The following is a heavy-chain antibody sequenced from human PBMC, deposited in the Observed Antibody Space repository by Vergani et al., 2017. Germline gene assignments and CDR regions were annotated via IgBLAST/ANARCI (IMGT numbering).Heavy chain of an antibody. J-gene: IGHJ4*02. CDR3: ATALRFLEWLKV. CDR1: GFTFSSYA. D-gene: IGHD3-3*01. V-gene: IGHV3-23*01. Sequence: EVQLLESGGGLVQPGGSLRLSCAASGFTFSSYAMSWVRQAPGKGLEWVSAISGSGGSTYYADSVKGRFTISRDNSKNTLYLQMNSLRAEDTAVYYCATALRFLEWLKVWGQGTLVTVSS. CDR2: ISGSGGST.